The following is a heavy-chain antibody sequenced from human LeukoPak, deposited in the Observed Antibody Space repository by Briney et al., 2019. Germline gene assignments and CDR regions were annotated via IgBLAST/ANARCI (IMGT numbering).Heavy chain of an antibody. CDR1: GFTFSSYA. V-gene: IGHV3-30*04. CDR3: ARANLYDAFDI. CDR2: ISYDGSNK. Sequence: GGSLRPSCAASGFTFSSYAMHWVRQAPGKGLEWVAVISYDGSNKYYADSVKGRFTISRDNAKNSLYLQMNSLRAEDTAVYYCARANLYDAFDIWGQGTMVTVSS. J-gene: IGHJ3*02.